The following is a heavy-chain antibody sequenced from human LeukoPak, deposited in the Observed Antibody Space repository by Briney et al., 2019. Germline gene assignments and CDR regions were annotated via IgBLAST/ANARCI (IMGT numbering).Heavy chain of an antibody. CDR3: ARQGRGIVGPYLDY. CDR1: GFTSSNYV. Sequence: PGGSLRLSCAASGFTSSNYVMSWVRQPPGKGLEWIGSIYYSGSTDYNPSLMSRVTMSVDTSKNQFSMNLTYVTAADTAVYFCARQGRGIVGPYLDYWGQGTLVTVSS. J-gene: IGHJ4*02. D-gene: IGHD1-26*01. V-gene: IGHV4-39*01. CDR2: IYYSGST.